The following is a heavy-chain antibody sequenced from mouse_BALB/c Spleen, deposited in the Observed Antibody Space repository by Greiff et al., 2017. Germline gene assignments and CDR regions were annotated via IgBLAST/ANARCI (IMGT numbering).Heavy chain of an antibody. Sequence: QVQLQQPGAEPVKPGASVKLSCKASGYTLTSYWMHRVKQRPGQDLEWIGEINPSNGLPNDDEKFKSKATLTVDKSSSTAYMQLSSLTSEDSAVYYCAKSHYYGNDGSYFDYWGQGTTLAGS. CDR1: GYTLTSYW. J-gene: IGHJ2*01. CDR3: AKSHYYGNDGSYFDY. CDR2: INPSNGLP. V-gene: IGHV1S81*02. D-gene: IGHD2-2*01.